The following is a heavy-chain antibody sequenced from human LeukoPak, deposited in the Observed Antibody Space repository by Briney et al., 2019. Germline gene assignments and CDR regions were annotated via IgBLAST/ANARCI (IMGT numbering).Heavy chain of an antibody. Sequence: PSETLSLTCAVYGGSFSGYYWSWIRQPPGKGLEWTGEINHSGSTNYNPSLKSRVTISVDTSKNQFSLKLSSVTAADTAVYYCAREFPTRYYYDTRSFDIWGQGTMVTVS. J-gene: IGHJ3*02. D-gene: IGHD3-22*01. CDR3: AREFPTRYYYDTRSFDI. CDR1: GGSFSGYY. CDR2: INHSGST. V-gene: IGHV4-34*01.